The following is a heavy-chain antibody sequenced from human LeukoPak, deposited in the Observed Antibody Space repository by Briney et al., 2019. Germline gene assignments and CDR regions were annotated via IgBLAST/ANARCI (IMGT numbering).Heavy chain of an antibody. CDR2: IYYSGST. CDR3: ARRVYTGTSNWFDP. CDR1: GGSISSYY. J-gene: IGHJ5*02. Sequence: SSETLSLTCTVSGGSISSYYWSWIRQPPGKGLEWIGYIYYSGSTNYNPSLKSRVTISVDTSKNQFSLKLSSVTAADTAVYYCARRVYTGTSNWFDPWGQGTLVTVSS. V-gene: IGHV4-59*01. D-gene: IGHD1-26*01.